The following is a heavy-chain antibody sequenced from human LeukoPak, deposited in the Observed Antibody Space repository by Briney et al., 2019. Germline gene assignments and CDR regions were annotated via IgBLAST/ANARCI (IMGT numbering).Heavy chain of an antibody. Sequence: ASVKVSCKASGYTFTGYYMHWVRQAPGQGLEGMGRINPNSGGTNYAQKFQGRVTMTRDTSISTAYTELSRLRSDDTAVYYCARGPPSYDILTGLFDYWGQGTLVTVSS. V-gene: IGHV1-2*06. J-gene: IGHJ4*02. D-gene: IGHD3-9*01. CDR1: GYTFTGYY. CDR2: INPNSGGT. CDR3: ARGPPSYDILTGLFDY.